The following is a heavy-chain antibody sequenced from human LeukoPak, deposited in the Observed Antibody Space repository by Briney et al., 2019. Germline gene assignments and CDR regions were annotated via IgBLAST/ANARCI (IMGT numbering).Heavy chain of an antibody. CDR2: ISSSSSYI. CDR3: ARGSRWFGESHTDY. D-gene: IGHD3-10*01. V-gene: IGHV3-21*01. CDR1: GFTFSSYS. Sequence: PGGSLRLSCAASGFTFSSYSMNWVRQAPGKGLEWVSSISSSSSYIYYADSVKGRSTISRDNAKNSLYLQMNSLRAEDTAVYYCARGSRWFGESHTDYWGQGTLVTVSS. J-gene: IGHJ4*02.